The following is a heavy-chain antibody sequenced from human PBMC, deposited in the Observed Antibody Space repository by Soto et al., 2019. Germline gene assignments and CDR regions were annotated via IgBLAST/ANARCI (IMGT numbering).Heavy chain of an antibody. Sequence: SETLSLTCTVSGGSVSSESHYWSWIRQTPGKGLEWIGYIYYTGSTNYNPSLKGRVTMSVDTSRDQVSLRLRSVTRADTAVYYCAREGHWVRFLEWSLYGMDVWGQGTTVTVSS. V-gene: IGHV4-61*01. J-gene: IGHJ6*02. CDR1: GGSVSSESHY. D-gene: IGHD3-3*01. CDR3: AREGHWVRFLEWSLYGMDV. CDR2: IYYTGST.